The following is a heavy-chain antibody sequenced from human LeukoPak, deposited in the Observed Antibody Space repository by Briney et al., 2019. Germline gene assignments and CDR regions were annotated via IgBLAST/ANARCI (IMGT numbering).Heavy chain of an antibody. CDR2: ISYDGSNK. D-gene: IGHD3-9*01. CDR3: AREPPGGYDILTGYYRKGAFDI. Sequence: PGRSLRLSCAASGFTFSSYGMHWVRQAPGKGLEWVAVISYDGSNKYYADSVKGRFTISRDNAKNSLYLQMNSLRAEDTAVYYCAREPPGGYDILTGYYRKGAFDIWGQGTMVTVSS. V-gene: IGHV3-30*03. CDR1: GFTFSSYG. J-gene: IGHJ3*02.